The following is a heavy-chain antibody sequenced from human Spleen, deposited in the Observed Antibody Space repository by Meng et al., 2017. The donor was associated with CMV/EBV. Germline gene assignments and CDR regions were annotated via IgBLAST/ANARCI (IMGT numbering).Heavy chain of an antibody. CDR3: AKEPTYQRYSGSDLDY. Sequence: GESLKISCAASGFTFRYYSMNWVRQAPGKGLGWVSVISGGGGTTDFADSVKGRFTISRDNSKNTLYLQMYSLRAEDTAVYYCAKEPTYQRYSGSDLDYWGQGTLVTVSS. D-gene: IGHD1-26*01. CDR1: GFTFRYYS. J-gene: IGHJ4*02. V-gene: IGHV3-23*01. CDR2: ISGGGGTT.